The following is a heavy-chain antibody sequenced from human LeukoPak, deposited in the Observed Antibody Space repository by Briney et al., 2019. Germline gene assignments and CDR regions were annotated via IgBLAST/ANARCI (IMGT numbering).Heavy chain of an antibody. D-gene: IGHD7-27*01. V-gene: IGHV3-49*04. CDR2: IRSKAFGETA. CDR3: TRDRGSSTLGDY. CDR1: GFTFGDYA. J-gene: IGHJ4*02. Sequence: SGGSLRLCCTVSGFTFGDYAINWVRQAPGKGLEWVGFIRSKAFGETAEYAASVKGRFTISRDDSKSIAYLQMNSLKTEDTAVYYCTRDRGSSTLGDYWGQGTLVTVSS.